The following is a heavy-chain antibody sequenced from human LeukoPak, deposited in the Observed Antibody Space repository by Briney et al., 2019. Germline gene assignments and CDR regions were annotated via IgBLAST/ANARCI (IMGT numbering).Heavy chain of an antibody. V-gene: IGHV3-23*01. CDR1: GFTFSSYA. CDR3: AKDLYGDYDNDY. J-gene: IGHJ4*02. Sequence: GGSLRLSCAASGFTFSSYAMSWVRQAPGKGLEWVSGISGGGSITYYADSVKGRFTISRDNSKNTLYLQMNSLRAEDTAVYYCAKDLYGDYDNDYWGQGTLVTVSS. D-gene: IGHD4-17*01. CDR2: ISGGGSIT.